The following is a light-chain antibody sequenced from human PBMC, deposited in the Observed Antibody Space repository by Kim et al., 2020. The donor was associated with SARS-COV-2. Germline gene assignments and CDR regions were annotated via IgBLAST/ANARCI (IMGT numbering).Light chain of an antibody. Sequence: QRVTIPFSGSSSNIGSNTVNLYQQLPRTAPKLLIYSNNQRPSGVPDRFSGSKSGTSASLAISGLQSEDESDYYCAAWDDSLNGLYVFGTGTKVTVL. CDR1: SSNIGSNT. V-gene: IGLV1-44*01. CDR2: SNN. J-gene: IGLJ1*01. CDR3: AAWDDSLNGLYV.